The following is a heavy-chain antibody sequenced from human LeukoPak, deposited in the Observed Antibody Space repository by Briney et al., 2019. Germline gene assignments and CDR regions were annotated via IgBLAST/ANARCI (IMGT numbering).Heavy chain of an antibody. CDR1: GGTFSSYA. CDR3: ARVSRGVVVVPVLNWFAP. CDR2: IIPILGIA. Sequence: SVKVSCKASGGTFSSYAISWVRQAPGQGLEWMGRIIPILGIANYAQKFQGRVTITADKSTSTAYMELSSLRSEDTAVYYCARVSRGVVVVPVLNWFAPGGKEPLVTVSS. V-gene: IGHV1-69*04. D-gene: IGHD2-2*01. J-gene: IGHJ5*02.